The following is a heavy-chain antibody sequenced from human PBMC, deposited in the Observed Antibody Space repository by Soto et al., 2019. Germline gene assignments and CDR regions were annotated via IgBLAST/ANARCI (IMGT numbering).Heavy chain of an antibody. CDR2: IYYSGST. CDR1: GGSISSSSYY. J-gene: IGHJ4*02. D-gene: IGHD6-13*01. V-gene: IGHV4-39*07. Sequence: NPSETLSLTCTVSGGSISSSSYYWGWIRQPPGKGLEWIGSIYYSGSTYYNPSLKSRVTISVDTSKNQFSLKLSSVTAADTAVYYCARFRRRSYSSSQRAPTDFDYWGQGTLVTVSS. CDR3: ARFRRRSYSSSQRAPTDFDY.